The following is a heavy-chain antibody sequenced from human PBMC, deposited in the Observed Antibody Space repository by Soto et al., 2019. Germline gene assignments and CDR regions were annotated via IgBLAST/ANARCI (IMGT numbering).Heavy chain of an antibody. CDR2: IYHSGST. CDR3: ARDLITMVRGETWFDP. J-gene: IGHJ5*02. CDR1: GYSISSGYY. V-gene: IGHV4-38-2*02. D-gene: IGHD3-10*01. Sequence: PSETLSLTCAVSGYSISSGYYWGWTRQPPGKGLEWIGSIYHSGSTYYNPSLKSRVTISVDTSKNQFSLKLSSVTAADTAVYYCARDLITMVRGETWFDPWGQGTLVTVSS.